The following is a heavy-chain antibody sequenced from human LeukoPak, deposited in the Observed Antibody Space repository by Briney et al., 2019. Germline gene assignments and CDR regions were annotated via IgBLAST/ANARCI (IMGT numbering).Heavy chain of an antibody. D-gene: IGHD6-6*01. CDR3: AREVSSSKYYYYYYMDV. CDR2: IIPIFGTA. Sequence: SVKVSCTASGGTFSSYAISWVRQAPGQGLEWMGGIIPIFGTANYAQKFQGRVTITADESTSTAYMELSSLRSEDTAVYYCAREVSSSKYYYYYYMDVWGKGTTVTISS. J-gene: IGHJ6*03. V-gene: IGHV1-69*13. CDR1: GGTFSSYA.